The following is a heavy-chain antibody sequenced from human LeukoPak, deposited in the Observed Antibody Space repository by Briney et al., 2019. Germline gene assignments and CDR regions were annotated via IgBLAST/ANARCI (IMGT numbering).Heavy chain of an antibody. V-gene: IGHV4-38-2*01. J-gene: IGHJ4*02. CDR2: IYHSGST. Sequence: SENLSLTCAVPGYSISSGYYWGWNRQPPGKGLEWIGSIYHSGSTYYNPSLKSRVTISVDTSKNEVSLKLSSVTAADAAVYYCARGGNYKQEDYWGQGTLVTVSS. CDR1: GYSISSGYY. D-gene: IGHD4-23*01. CDR3: ARGGNYKQEDY.